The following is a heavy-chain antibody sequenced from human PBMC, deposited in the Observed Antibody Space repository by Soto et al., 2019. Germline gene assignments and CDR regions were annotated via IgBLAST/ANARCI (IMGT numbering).Heavy chain of an antibody. J-gene: IGHJ3*02. V-gene: IGHV3-15*01. Sequence: GGSLRLSCAASGFTFSNAWMSWVSQAPGKGLEWVGRIKSKTDGGTTDYAAPVKGRVTISRDDSKNTLYLQMNSLKTEDTAVYYCPTFHGGSSTSCYADAFDIWGQGTMVPVSS. D-gene: IGHD2-2*01. CDR3: PTFHGGSSTSCYADAFDI. CDR2: IKSKTDGGTT. CDR1: GFTFSNAW.